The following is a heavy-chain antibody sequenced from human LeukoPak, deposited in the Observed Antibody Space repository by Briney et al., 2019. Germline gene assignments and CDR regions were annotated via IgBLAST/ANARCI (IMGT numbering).Heavy chain of an antibody. Sequence: RGGSVKVSCRASGYNFSANGMTWARQAPGQGLEWMGWVTSDNRDTKYAPKFQGRVTMTTDMSSTTAYMELRSLRSDDTAVYYCARGSHEYWNDYWGQGTLVTVSS. J-gene: IGHJ4*02. CDR2: VTSDNRDT. CDR3: ARGSHEYWNDY. CDR1: GYNFSANG. D-gene: IGHD1-1*01. V-gene: IGHV1-18*01.